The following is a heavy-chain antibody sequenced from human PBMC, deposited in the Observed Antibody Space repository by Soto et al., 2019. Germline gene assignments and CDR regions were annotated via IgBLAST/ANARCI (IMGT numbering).Heavy chain of an antibody. CDR2: ISSSSSYI. V-gene: IGHV3-21*01. J-gene: IGHJ3*02. CDR1: GFTFSSYS. Sequence: PGGSLRLSCAASGFTFSSYSMNWVRQAPGKGLEWVSSISSSSSYIYYADSVKGRFTISRDNAKNSLYLQMNSLRAEDTAVYYCARDFPRWLHAFDIWGQGTMVTVSS. D-gene: IGHD5-12*01. CDR3: ARDFPRWLHAFDI.